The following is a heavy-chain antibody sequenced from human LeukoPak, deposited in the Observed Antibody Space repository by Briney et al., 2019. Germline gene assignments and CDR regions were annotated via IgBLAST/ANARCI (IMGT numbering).Heavy chain of an antibody. CDR1: GGSFSGYY. V-gene: IGHV4-34*01. J-gene: IGHJ4*02. CDR2: INHSGST. D-gene: IGHD1-1*01. Sequence: SETLSLTCAVYGGSFSGYYWSWIRQPPGKGLEWTGEINHSGSTNYNPSLKSRVTISVDTSKNQFSLKLSSVTAADTAVYYCARGGYEIDYWGQGTLVTVSS. CDR3: ARGGYEIDY.